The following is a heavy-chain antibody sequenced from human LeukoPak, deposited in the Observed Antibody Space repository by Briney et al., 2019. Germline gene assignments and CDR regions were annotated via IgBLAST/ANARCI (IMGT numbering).Heavy chain of an antibody. V-gene: IGHV4-34*01. CDR2: INHSGST. CDR3: ARKEQWLPHDAFDI. J-gene: IGHJ3*02. CDR1: GGSFSGYY. Sequence: SETLSLTCAVYGGSFSGYYWSWIRQPPGKGLEWIGEINHSGSTNYNPSLKSRVTISVDTSKNQFSLKLSSVTAADTAVYDCARKEQWLPHDAFDIWGQGTMVTVSS. D-gene: IGHD6-19*01.